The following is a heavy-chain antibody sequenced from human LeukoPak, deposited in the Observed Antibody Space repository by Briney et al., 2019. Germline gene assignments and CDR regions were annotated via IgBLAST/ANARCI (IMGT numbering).Heavy chain of an antibody. CDR1: GFTFSSYE. Sequence: GGSLRLPCAASGFTFSSYEMNWVRQAPGKGLEWVSYISISGSTIYYADSVKGRFTISRDNAKNSLYLQMNSLRAEDTAVYYCARDGIRGVTPYYFDYWGQGTLVTVSS. D-gene: IGHD3-10*01. J-gene: IGHJ4*02. CDR3: ARDGIRGVTPYYFDY. V-gene: IGHV3-48*03. CDR2: ISISGSTI.